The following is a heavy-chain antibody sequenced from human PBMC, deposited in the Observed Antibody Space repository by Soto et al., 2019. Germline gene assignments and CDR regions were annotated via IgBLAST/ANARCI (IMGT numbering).Heavy chain of an antibody. V-gene: IGHV1-3*01. CDR3: ARADCSGGSCYGPLFDY. CDR2: INAGNGNT. J-gene: IGHJ4*02. CDR1: GYTFTSYA. Sequence: ASVKVSCKASGYTFTSYAMHWVRQAPGQRLEWMGWINAGNGNTKYSQKFQGRVTITRDTSASTAYMELSSLRSEDTAVYYCARADCSGGSCYGPLFDYWGQGTLVTVSS. D-gene: IGHD2-15*01.